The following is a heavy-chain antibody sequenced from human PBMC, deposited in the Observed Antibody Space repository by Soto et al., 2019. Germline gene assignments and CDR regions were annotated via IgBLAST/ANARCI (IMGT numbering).Heavy chain of an antibody. Sequence: PGGSLRLSCAASGFTFSSYAMSWVRQAPGKGLEWVSAISGSGGSTYYADSVKGRFTISRDNSKNTLYLQMNSLRAEDTAVYYCAKDSYNWNDPYYFAYWGQGTLVTVSS. CDR3: AKDSYNWNDPYYFAY. CDR1: GFTFSSYA. V-gene: IGHV3-23*01. CDR2: ISGSGGST. D-gene: IGHD1-1*01. J-gene: IGHJ4*02.